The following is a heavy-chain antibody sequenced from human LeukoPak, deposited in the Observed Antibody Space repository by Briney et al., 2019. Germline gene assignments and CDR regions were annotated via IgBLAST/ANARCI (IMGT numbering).Heavy chain of an antibody. Sequence: PGGSLRLSCAASGFTFSSYWMSWVRQAPGKGLEWVANIKQDGSEIYYVDSVKGRFTISRDNAKNSLYLQMNSLRAEDTAVYYCARAKGYSYGPRFDYWGQGTLVTVSS. CDR1: GFTFSSYW. V-gene: IGHV3-7*03. D-gene: IGHD5-18*01. CDR2: IKQDGSEI. J-gene: IGHJ4*02. CDR3: ARAKGYSYGPRFDY.